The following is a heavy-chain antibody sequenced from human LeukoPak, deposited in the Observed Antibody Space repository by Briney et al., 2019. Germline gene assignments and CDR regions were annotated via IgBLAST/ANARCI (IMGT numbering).Heavy chain of an antibody. D-gene: IGHD3-9*01. CDR1: GYTFTRYA. Sequence: ASVKVSCKASGYTFTRYAMNWVRQAPGQGLEWMGWINTKAGNPTYAQGFRGRFVFSLDTSRSTAYLQISSLKAEDTTGYYCARPYYDILTGYWDDAFDIWGQGTMVTVSS. CDR2: INTKAGNP. J-gene: IGHJ3*02. CDR3: ARPYYDILTGYWDDAFDI. V-gene: IGHV7-4-1*02.